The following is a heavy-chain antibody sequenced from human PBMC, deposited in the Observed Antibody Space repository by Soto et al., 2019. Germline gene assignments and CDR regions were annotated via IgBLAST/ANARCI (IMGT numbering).Heavy chain of an antibody. CDR2: IHYRANS. D-gene: IGHD3-3*02. V-gene: IGHV4-39*01. J-gene: IGHJ5*02. CDR3: ARPLQLAVSGFDP. Sequence: SETLSLTCAVSGDSISSSSYYWAWIRQPPGKGLEWVGSIHYRANSYYSPSLKSRITISVDTSKNQISLRLSSVTAADTAVYYCARPLQLAVSGFDPWRQGTLVTVSS. CDR1: GDSISSSSYY.